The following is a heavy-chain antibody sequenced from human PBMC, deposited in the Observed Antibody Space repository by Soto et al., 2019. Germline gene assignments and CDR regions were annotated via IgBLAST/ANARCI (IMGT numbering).Heavy chain of an antibody. CDR1: GFTFRNYG. Sequence: PGGSLRLSCAASGFTFRNYGLHWVRQAPGKGLEWVALISYDGDNKYYTDSVRGRFTVSRDNFKNTLFLQMDSLRAEDTAVYYCAKYYDFWSGYYYFDYWGQGTLVTVSS. CDR2: ISYDGDNK. CDR3: AKYYDFWSGYYYFDY. V-gene: IGHV3-30*18. J-gene: IGHJ4*02. D-gene: IGHD3-3*01.